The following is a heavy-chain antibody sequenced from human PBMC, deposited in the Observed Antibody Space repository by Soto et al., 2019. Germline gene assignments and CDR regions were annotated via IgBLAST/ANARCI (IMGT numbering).Heavy chain of an antibody. V-gene: IGHV3-7*01. D-gene: IGHD3-16*01. J-gene: IGHJ3*01. CDR2: IKQDASEI. CDR1: GFTFSSYW. Sequence: GSLRLSCAASGFTFSSYWMNWVRQAPGKGLEWVANIKQDASEIYYVGSVKGRFTISRDNAKNSLSLQMNSLRVEETAVYYRARAGFGIPFDVWGQGTMVTVSS. CDR3: ARAGFGIPFDV.